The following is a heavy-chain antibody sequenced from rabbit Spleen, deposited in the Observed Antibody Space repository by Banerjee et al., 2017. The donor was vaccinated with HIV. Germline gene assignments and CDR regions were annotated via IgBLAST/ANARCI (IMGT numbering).Heavy chain of an antibody. D-gene: IGHD8-1*01. J-gene: IGHJ6*01. CDR1: GFDFSSGYY. CDR3: ARDTASSFSSYGMDL. CDR2: IDAGSSGFT. V-gene: IGHV1S40*01. Sequence: QSLEESGGDLVKPGASLTLTCTASGFDFSSGYYMCWVRQAPGKGLEWIACIDAGSSGFTYFATWAKGRFTISKTSSTTVTLQMTRLTAADTATYFCARDTASSFSSYGMDLWGPGTLVTVS.